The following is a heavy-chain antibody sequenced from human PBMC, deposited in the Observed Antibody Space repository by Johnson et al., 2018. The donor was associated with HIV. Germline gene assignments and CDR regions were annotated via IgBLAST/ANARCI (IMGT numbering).Heavy chain of an antibody. CDR2: IWYDGNNK. Sequence: QVQLVESGGGVVQPGRSLRLSCAASGFTFSSYGMHWVRQTPGKGLQWVAVIWYDGNNKYFADSVKGRFTISRDNSKKTLYLQMNNLRVEDTALYYCAKDQGYWGDDAFDVWGQGTMVTVYS. D-gene: IGHD7-27*01. V-gene: IGHV3-33*06. CDR3: AKDQGYWGDDAFDV. CDR1: GFTFSSYG. J-gene: IGHJ3*01.